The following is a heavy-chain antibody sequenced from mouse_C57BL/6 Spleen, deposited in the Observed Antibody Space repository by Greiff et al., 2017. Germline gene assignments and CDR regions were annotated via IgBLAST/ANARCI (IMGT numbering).Heavy chain of an antibody. CDR3: ASYYYGSRGAWFAY. J-gene: IGHJ3*01. V-gene: IGHV3-6*01. CDR2: ISYDGSN. CDR1: GYSITSGYY. D-gene: IGHD1-1*01. Sequence: EVQLQQSGPGLVKPSQSLSLTCSVTGYSITSGYYWNWIRQFPGNKLEWMGYISYDGSNNYNPSLKNRISITRDPSKNQFFLKLNSVTTEDTATYYCASYYYGSRGAWFAYWGQGTLVTVSA.